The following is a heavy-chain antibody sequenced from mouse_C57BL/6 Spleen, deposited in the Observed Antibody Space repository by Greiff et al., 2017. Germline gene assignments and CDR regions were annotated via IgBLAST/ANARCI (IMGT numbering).Heavy chain of an antibody. D-gene: IGHD1-1*01. V-gene: IGHV5-9-1*02. Sequence: EVHLVESGEGLVKPGGSLKLSCAASGFTFSSYAMSWVRQTPEKRLEWVAYISSGGDYIYYADTVKGRFTISRDNARNTLYLQMSSLKSEDTAMYYCTREGSYYYGSSTYWYFDVWGTGTTVTVSS. CDR3: TREGSYYYGSSTYWYFDV. CDR2: ISSGGDYI. J-gene: IGHJ1*03. CDR1: GFTFSSYA.